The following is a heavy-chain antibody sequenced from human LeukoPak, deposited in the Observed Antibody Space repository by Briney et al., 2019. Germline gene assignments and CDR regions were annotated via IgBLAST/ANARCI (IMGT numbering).Heavy chain of an antibody. Sequence: SETLSLTCAVYGGSFSGYYWSWIRQPPGKGLEWIGYIYYSGSTNYNPSLKSRVTISVDTSKNQFSLKLSSVTAADTAVYYCARHFGYSYGYDYWGQGTLVTVSS. J-gene: IGHJ4*02. V-gene: IGHV4-59*08. CDR1: GGSFSGYY. CDR3: ARHFGYSYGYDY. D-gene: IGHD5-18*01. CDR2: IYYSGST.